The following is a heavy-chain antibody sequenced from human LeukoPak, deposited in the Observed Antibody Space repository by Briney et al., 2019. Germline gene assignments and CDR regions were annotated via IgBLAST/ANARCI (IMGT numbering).Heavy chain of an antibody. Sequence: SETLSLTCAVSGGSIYSHYWGWIRQPPGKGLEWIGSIYHSGSTDYNPSLKSRLTISVDTSKNQFSLRLTSVTAADTAVYYCARAFVSLYSSGPPLEFWGQGILITVSS. D-gene: IGHD3-22*01. V-gene: IGHV4-38-2*01. J-gene: IGHJ4*02. CDR3: ARAFVSLYSSGPPLEF. CDR2: IYHSGST. CDR1: GGSIYSHY.